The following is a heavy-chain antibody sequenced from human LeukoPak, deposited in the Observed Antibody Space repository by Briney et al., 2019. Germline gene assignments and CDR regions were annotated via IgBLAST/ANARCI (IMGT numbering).Heavy chain of an antibody. CDR2: IWYDGSNK. J-gene: IGHJ4*02. V-gene: IGHV3-33*01. CDR3: AREYPPRYYYDSSGYLDY. CDR1: GLTFSSYG. D-gene: IGHD3-22*01. Sequence: SLSLSSAASGLTFSSYGMHWVRQAPGKGLEWVAVIWYDGSNKYYADSVKGRFTISRDNSKNTLYLQMNSLRAEDTAVYYCAREYPPRYYYDSSGYLDYWGQGTLVTVSS.